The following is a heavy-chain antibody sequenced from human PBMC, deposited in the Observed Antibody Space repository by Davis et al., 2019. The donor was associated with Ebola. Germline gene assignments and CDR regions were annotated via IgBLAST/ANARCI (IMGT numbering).Heavy chain of an antibody. CDR2: ISWNSETI. J-gene: IGHJ4*02. V-gene: IGHV3-9*01. Sequence: PGGSLRLSCAASGFTFSSYWMHWVRQAPGKGLEWVSGISWNSETIDYADSVKGRFTISRDNAKSSLYLQMNSLRAEDTAFYYCVKDNGFLQWLSNWGQGTLVTVSS. CDR1: GFTFSSYW. D-gene: IGHD3-3*01. CDR3: VKDNGFLQWLSN.